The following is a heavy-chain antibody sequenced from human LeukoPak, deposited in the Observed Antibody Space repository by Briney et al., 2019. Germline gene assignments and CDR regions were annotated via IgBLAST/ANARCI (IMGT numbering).Heavy chain of an antibody. CDR1: GFTFSDYY. CDR2: ISSSGSTI. V-gene: IGHV3-11*04. Sequence: GGSLRLSCAASGFTFSDYYMSWIRLAPGKGLEWVSYISSSGSTIYYADSVKGRFTISRDNAKNSLYLQMNSLRAEDTAVYYCARDRSYYGSGSFRPWGQGTLVTVSS. CDR3: ARDRSYYGSGSFRP. J-gene: IGHJ5*02. D-gene: IGHD3-10*01.